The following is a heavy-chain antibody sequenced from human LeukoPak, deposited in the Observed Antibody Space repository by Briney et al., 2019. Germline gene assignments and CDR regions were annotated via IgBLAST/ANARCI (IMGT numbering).Heavy chain of an antibody. V-gene: IGHV3-7*03. J-gene: IGHJ2*01. D-gene: IGHD2-21*02. CDR2: IKQDGSEK. CDR3: ARSWVTAIPEKYFDL. Sequence: GGSLRLSCAASGFTFSSYWMSWVRQAPGKGLEWVANIKQDGSEKYYVDSVKGRFTISRDNAKNSLYLQMNSLRAEDTALYHCARSWVTAIPEKYFDLWGRGTLVTVSS. CDR1: GFTFSSYW.